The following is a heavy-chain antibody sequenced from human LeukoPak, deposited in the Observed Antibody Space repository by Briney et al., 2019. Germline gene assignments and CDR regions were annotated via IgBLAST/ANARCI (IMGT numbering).Heavy chain of an antibody. CDR2: IYWDDDK. CDR1: GFSLSTSGVG. V-gene: IGHV2-5*02. CDR3: ARSPDQTTVVYFDY. J-gene: IGHJ4*02. Sequence: GSGPTLVKPTQTLTLTCTFSGFSLSTSGVGVGWIRQPPGKALEWLALIYWDDDKRYSPSLKSRLTITKDTSKNQVVLTMTNMDPVDTATYYCARSPDQTTVVYFDYWGQGTLVTVSS. D-gene: IGHD4-23*01.